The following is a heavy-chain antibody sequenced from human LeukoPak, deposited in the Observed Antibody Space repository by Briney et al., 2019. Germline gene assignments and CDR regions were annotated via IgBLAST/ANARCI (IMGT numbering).Heavy chain of an antibody. V-gene: IGHV4-39*01. CDR3: ARHRYRRIMITFGGGRGAFDI. J-gene: IGHJ3*02. D-gene: IGHD3-16*01. Sequence: SETLSLTCTVSGVSISSSNSYWGWIRQPPGKGLEWIGEINHSGSTNYNPSLKSRVTISVDTSKNQFSLKLSSVTAADTAVYYCARHRYRRIMITFGGGRGAFDIWGQGTMVTVSS. CDR2: INHSGST. CDR1: GVSISSSNSY.